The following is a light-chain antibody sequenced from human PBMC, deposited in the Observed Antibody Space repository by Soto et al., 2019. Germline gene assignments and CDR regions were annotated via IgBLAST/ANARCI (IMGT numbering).Light chain of an antibody. CDR1: SSNIGSHA. CDR2: SND. V-gene: IGLV1-44*01. Sequence: QSVLTQPPSASGTPGQRVSISCSGISSNIGSHAVDWYQQLPGTAPKLLIYSNDQRPSGVPDRFSGSKSGTAASFAISGLQSAEEGDYFCSSWDDSPSGVVFGGGTKLTVL. CDR3: SSWDDSPSGVV. J-gene: IGLJ3*02.